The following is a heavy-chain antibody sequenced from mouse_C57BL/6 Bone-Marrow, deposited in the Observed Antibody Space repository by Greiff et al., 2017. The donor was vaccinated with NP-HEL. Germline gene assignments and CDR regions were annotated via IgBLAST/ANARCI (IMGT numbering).Heavy chain of an antibody. Sequence: EVKLVESGGGLVKPGGSLKLSCAASGFTFSDYGMHWVRQAPQTALEWVAYISSASSTIYYAATVKAPFTISRDNAKNTLFLEMTSLRSEDTAMDDCADYYDSSYYAMGEWGQGTAVTVSS. J-gene: IGHJ4*01. CDR3: ADYYDSSYYAMGE. V-gene: IGHV5-17*01. CDR2: ISSASSTI. CDR1: GFTFSDYG. D-gene: IGHD1-1*01.